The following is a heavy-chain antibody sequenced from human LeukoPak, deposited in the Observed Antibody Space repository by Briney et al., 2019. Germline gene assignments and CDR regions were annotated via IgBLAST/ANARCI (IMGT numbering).Heavy chain of an antibody. CDR3: ARESSTSQTNLFDY. Sequence: SETLSLTCAVYGGSFSGYYWSWIRQPPGKGLEWIGEINHSGSTNYNPSLKSRVTISVDTSKNQFSLKLSSVTAADTAIYYCARESSTSQTNLFDYWGQGTLVTVSS. V-gene: IGHV4-34*01. D-gene: IGHD6-6*01. CDR1: GGSFSGYY. CDR2: INHSGST. J-gene: IGHJ4*02.